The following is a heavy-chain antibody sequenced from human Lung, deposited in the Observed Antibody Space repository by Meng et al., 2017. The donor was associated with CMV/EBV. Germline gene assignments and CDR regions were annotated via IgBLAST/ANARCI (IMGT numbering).Heavy chain of an antibody. J-gene: IGHJ4*02. CDR2: ISFDGSYE. V-gene: IGHV3-30*03. CDR3: ARSDGSGASYYSTFFDY. Sequence: FIFSFYGRHWVRQAPGKGLEWVAIISFDGSYEYYADSVKGRFSISRDNSRDTLYLQMNSLIADDTAVYYCARSDGSGASYYSTFFDYWGQGTLVTVSS. D-gene: IGHD2-15*01. CDR1: FIFSFYG.